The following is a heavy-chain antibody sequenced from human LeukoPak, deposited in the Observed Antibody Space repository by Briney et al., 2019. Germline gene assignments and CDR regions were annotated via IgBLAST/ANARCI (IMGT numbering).Heavy chain of an antibody. D-gene: IGHD3-22*01. CDR3: ARVSVYYYDSSGYPLDY. CDR1: GGSFSGYY. J-gene: IGHJ4*02. Sequence: SETLSLTCAVYGGSFSGYYWSWIRQPPGKGLEWIGEINHSGSTNHNPSLKSRVTISVDTSKNQFSLKLSSVTAADTAVYYCARVSVYYYDSSGYPLDYWGQGTLVTVSS. V-gene: IGHV4-34*01. CDR2: INHSGST.